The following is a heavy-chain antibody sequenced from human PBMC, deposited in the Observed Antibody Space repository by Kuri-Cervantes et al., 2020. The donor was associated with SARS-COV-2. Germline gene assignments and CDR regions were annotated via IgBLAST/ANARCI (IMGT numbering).Heavy chain of an antibody. CDR3: ARRGALSAFDI. J-gene: IGHJ3*02. CDR2: IYYSGST. V-gene: IGHV4-39*01. Sequence: GSLRLSCTVSGGSISSSSYYWGWIRQPPGKGLEWIGSIYYSGSTYYNPSLKSRVTISVDTSKNQFSLKLSSVTAADTAVYYCARRGALSAFDIWGQGTMVTVSS. D-gene: IGHD2/OR15-2a*01. CDR1: GGSISSSSYY.